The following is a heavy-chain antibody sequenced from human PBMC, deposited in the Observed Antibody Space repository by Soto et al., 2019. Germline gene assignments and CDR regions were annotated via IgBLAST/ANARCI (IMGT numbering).Heavy chain of an antibody. CDR1: GGSISSGGYY. D-gene: IGHD4-17*01. CDR2: IYYSGNT. CDR3: ARERRAYGDYDAFDI. J-gene: IGHJ3*02. Sequence: QVQLQESGPGLVKPSQTLSLTCTVSGGSISSGGYYWSWIRQHPGKGLEWIGYIYYSGNTYYNPPLKSRVAISVDTSKNQFSLKLSAVTAADTAVYYCARERRAYGDYDAFDIWGQGTMVTVSS. V-gene: IGHV4-31*03.